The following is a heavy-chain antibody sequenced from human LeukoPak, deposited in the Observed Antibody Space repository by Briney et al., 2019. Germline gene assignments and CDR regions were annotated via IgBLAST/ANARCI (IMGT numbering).Heavy chain of an antibody. Sequence: SETLSLTCDVSGDSISSSSNYWGWVRHLPGKGLEWIGSVYRSGSTYYNPSLKSRVTISVDTSKNQFTLNLTSVTAADTAVYHCARRETSGWAYYFDFWGPGSLLTVSS. CDR3: ARRETSGWAYYFDF. J-gene: IGHJ4*02. D-gene: IGHD6-19*01. V-gene: IGHV4-39*01. CDR2: VYRSGST. CDR1: GDSISSSSNY.